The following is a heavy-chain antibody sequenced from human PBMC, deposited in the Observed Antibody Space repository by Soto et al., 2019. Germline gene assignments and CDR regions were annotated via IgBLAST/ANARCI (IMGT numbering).Heavy chain of an antibody. J-gene: IGHJ3*02. Sequence: QVQLVQSGAEVKKPGSSVKVSCKASGGTFSSYTISWVRQAPGQGLEWMGRIIPILGIANYAQKFQGRVTITADKSTSTAYMELSSLRSEDTAVYHCARVGGIAAAGTILYAFDIWGQGTMVTVSS. D-gene: IGHD6-13*01. CDR3: ARVGGIAAAGTILYAFDI. CDR2: IIPILGIA. V-gene: IGHV1-69*02. CDR1: GGTFSSYT.